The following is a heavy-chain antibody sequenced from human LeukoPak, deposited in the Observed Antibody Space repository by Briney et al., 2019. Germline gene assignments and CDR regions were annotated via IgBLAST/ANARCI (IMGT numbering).Heavy chain of an antibody. CDR3: ARFTPQGYGWGGYNRFDP. J-gene: IGHJ5*02. CDR1: GYSISSGYY. Sequence: SETLSLTCTVSGYSISSGYYWGWIRQPPGKGLEWIGSIYHSGSTYYNPSLKSRVTISVDTSKNRFSLNLTSVTAADTAVYYCARFTPQGYGWGGYNRFDPWGQGTLVTVSS. D-gene: IGHD3-16*01. CDR2: IYHSGST. V-gene: IGHV4-38-2*02.